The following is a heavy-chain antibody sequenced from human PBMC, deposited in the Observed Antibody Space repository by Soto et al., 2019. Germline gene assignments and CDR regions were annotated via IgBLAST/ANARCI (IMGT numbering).Heavy chain of an antibody. J-gene: IGHJ3*02. V-gene: IGHV2-5*02. D-gene: IGHD2-2*01. CDR2: IYWDDDK. CDR3: ALMGNYCSSTSCYDAFDI. CDR1: GFSLSTSGVG. Sequence: QITLKESGPTLVKPTQTLTLTCTFSGFSLSTSGVGVGWIRQPPGKALEWLALIYWDDDKRYSPSLKSRLTITKDTSKNQVVITMNSMDPVDTATYYCALMGNYCSSTSCYDAFDIWGQGTMVTVSS.